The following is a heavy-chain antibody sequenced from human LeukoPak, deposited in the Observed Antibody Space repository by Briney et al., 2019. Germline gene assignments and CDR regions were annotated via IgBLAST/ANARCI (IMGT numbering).Heavy chain of an antibody. V-gene: IGHV1-2*02. D-gene: IGHD3-10*01. CDR2: INPNSGGT. CDR3: ARETDYYGSGVRFDY. CDR1: GYTFTGYY. J-gene: IGHJ4*02. Sequence: GASVKVSSKASGYTFTGYYMHWVRQAPGQGLEWMGWINPNSGGTNYAQKFQGRVTMTRDTSISTAYMELSRLRSDDTAVYYCARETDYYGSGVRFDYWGQGTLVTVSS.